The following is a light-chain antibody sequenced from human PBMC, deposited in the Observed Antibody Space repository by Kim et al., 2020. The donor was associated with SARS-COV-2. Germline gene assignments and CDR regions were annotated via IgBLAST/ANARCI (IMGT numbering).Light chain of an antibody. Sequence: VSVSQGQTASIPCSGYRLGEKFASWYQQMPGQSPILVIYQDTQRAPGIPERFSGSNSGDTATLTIAGTQAMDEAHYYCQTWGTSVVFGGGTQLTVL. CDR3: QTWGTSVV. J-gene: IGLJ2*01. CDR1: RLGEKF. CDR2: QDT. V-gene: IGLV3-1*01.